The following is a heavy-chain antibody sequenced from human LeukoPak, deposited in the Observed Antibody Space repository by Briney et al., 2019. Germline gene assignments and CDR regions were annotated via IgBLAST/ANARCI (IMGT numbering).Heavy chain of an antibody. J-gene: IGHJ6*02. V-gene: IGHV3-30*18. CDR2: ISYDGHNE. CDR3: AKGIGYGGMDV. D-gene: IGHD5-12*01. Sequence: GGSLRLSCAASGFTFSGYGMHWVRQAPGKGLEWVAVISYDGHNEYYADSVKGRFTISRDNSKNTVLLQMNSLRVEDAAVYYCAKGIGYGGMDVWGQGTTLIVSS. CDR1: GFTFSGYG.